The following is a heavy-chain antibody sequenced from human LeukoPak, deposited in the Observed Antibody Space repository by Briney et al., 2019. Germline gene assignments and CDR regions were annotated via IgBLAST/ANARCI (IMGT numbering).Heavy chain of an antibody. CDR2: INPSGCST. CDR3: ARVGLRLGATPYNWFDP. CDR1: GYTFTSYY. Sequence: ASVKVSCKPSGYTFTSYYMHWVRHAPGQGLEWIGIINPSGCSTSYAQKFQGRVTMTRDMSTSTVYMELSSLGSEDTAVYYCARVGLRLGATPYNWFDPWGQGTLVTVSS. V-gene: IGHV1-46*01. J-gene: IGHJ5*02. D-gene: IGHD1-26*01.